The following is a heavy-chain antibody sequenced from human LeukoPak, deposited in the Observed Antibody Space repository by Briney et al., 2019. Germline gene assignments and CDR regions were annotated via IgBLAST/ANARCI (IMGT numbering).Heavy chain of an antibody. CDR3: ARDQFGNYRIDY. J-gene: IGHJ4*02. CDR2: ISSSSRTI. D-gene: IGHD1-7*01. Sequence: GGSLRLSCAASGFTFSSYSMNWVRQAPGKGLEWVSYISSSSRTIYYADSVKGRFTISRDNAKNSLYLQMNSLRDGDTAVYYCARDQFGNYRIDYWGQGILVTVSS. CDR1: GFTFSSYS. V-gene: IGHV3-48*02.